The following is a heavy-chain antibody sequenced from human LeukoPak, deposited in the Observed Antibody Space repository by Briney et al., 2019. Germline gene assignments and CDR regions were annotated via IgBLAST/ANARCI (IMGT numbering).Heavy chain of an antibody. J-gene: IGHJ6*02. Sequence: GGSLRLSCAASGFTFSSYAMHWVRQAPGKGLEYVSAISSNGGSTYYANSVKGRFTISRDNSKNTLYLQMGGLRAEDTALYYCAKDTGGSGVTTRGMDVWGQGTTVTVSS. CDR2: ISSNGGST. CDR3: AKDTGGSGVTTRGMDV. D-gene: IGHD1-26*01. CDR1: GFTFSSYA. V-gene: IGHV3-64*01.